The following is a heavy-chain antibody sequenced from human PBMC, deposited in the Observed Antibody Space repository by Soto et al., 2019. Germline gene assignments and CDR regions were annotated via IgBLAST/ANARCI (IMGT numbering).Heavy chain of an antibody. CDR2: MYYSAMT. Sequence: QVQLQESGPGLVKPSETLSLTCSVPGGSIRSHNWSWIRQPPGKGLEWIGCMYYSAMTEYNPSLKSRVTISAETSNNQVSLKLSYVTAADTADYYCARHLVESWKGYPSYYYMDVWGKGTAVTVSS. CDR1: GGSIRSHN. J-gene: IGHJ6*03. V-gene: IGHV4-59*08. D-gene: IGHD3-3*01. CDR3: ARHLVESWKGYPSYYYMDV.